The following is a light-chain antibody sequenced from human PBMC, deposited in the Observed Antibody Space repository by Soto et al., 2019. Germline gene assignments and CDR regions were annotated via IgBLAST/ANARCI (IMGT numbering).Light chain of an antibody. CDR1: QSVYSN. CDR2: DAS. V-gene: IGKV3-15*01. J-gene: IGKJ1*01. CDR3: QQYNNWPPT. Sequence: EIVMTQSPATLSVYPGERASLSCRASQSVYSNLAWYQQKPGQAPRLLIHDASTRATGIPGRISGSGSGTEFALTISSLQSEDFAVYYCQQYNNWPPTFGQGTKVEIK.